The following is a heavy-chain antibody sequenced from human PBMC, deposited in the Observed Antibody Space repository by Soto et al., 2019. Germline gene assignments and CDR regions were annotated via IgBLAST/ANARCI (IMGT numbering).Heavy chain of an antibody. V-gene: IGHV3-7*01. CDR2: IKEDGSEK. D-gene: IGHD2-2*01. CDR3: TTNVVVPAAINYYYGMDV. Sequence: LRLSCAASGFTFSSHWMSWVRQAPGKGLEWVTNIKEDGSEKYYVDSVKGRFTISRDNAKNSLYLQMNSLRAEDTAVYYCTTNVVVPAAINYYYGMDVWGQGTTVTVSS. J-gene: IGHJ6*02. CDR1: GFTFSSHW.